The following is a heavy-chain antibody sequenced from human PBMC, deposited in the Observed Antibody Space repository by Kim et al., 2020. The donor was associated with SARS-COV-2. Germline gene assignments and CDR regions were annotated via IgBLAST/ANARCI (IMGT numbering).Heavy chain of an antibody. J-gene: IGHJ4*02. Sequence: SVKGRFTNSRDNAKNSLYLQMNSLRDEDTAVYHCASGGSSRKGYSSPLGYWGQGTLVTVSS. CDR3: ASGGSSRKGYSSPLGY. V-gene: IGHV3-48*02. D-gene: IGHD6-13*01.